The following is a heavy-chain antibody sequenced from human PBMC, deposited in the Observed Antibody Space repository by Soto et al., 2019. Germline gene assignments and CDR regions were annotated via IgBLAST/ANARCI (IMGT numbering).Heavy chain of an antibody. V-gene: IGHV3-30-3*01. J-gene: IGHJ6*02. CDR3: ARAQWELLGRYYYYYGMDV. CDR1: GFTFSSYA. CDR2: ISYDGSNK. D-gene: IGHD1-26*01. Sequence: PVGSLRLSCAASGFTFSSYAMHWVRQAPGKGLEWVAVISYDGSNKYYADSVKGRFTISRDNSKNTLYLQMNSLRAEDTAVYYCARAQWELLGRYYYYYGMDVWGQGTTVTVSS.